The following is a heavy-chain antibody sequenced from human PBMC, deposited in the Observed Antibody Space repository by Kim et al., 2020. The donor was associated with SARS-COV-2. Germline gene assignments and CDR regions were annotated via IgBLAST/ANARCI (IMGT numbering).Heavy chain of an antibody. CDR1: GYSFTSYW. V-gene: IGHV5-51*01. Sequence: GESLKISCKGSGYSFTSYWIGWVRQMPGKGLEWMGIIYPGDSDTRYSPSFQGQVTISADKSISTAYLQWSSLKASDTAMYYCARPPNYYDSSGYYYGAFDIWGQGTMVTVSS. D-gene: IGHD3-22*01. CDR2: IYPGDSDT. CDR3: ARPPNYYDSSGYYYGAFDI. J-gene: IGHJ3*02.